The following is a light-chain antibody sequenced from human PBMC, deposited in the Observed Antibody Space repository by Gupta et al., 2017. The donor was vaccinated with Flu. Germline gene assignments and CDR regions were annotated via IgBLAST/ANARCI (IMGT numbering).Light chain of an antibody. V-gene: IGLV2-11*01. Sequence: SSDVGGYNYVSWYQQHPGKAPKLMIYDVSKRPSGVPDRFSGSKSGNTASLTISGLQAEDEADYYCCSYAGSYTLVFGGGTKLTV. CDR3: CSYAGSYTLV. CDR1: SSDVGGYNY. CDR2: DVS. J-gene: IGLJ3*02.